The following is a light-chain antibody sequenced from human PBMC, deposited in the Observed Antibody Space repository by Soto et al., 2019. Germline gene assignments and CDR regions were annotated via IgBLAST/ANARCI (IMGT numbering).Light chain of an antibody. CDR1: SSDVGGYNY. CDR3: SSYTTGNTRQIV. Sequence: QSVLTQPASVSGSPGQSITISCTGTSSDVGGYNYVSWYQHHPGKAPKLMIFDVSNRPSGVSNRFSGSKSGNTASLTISGLQPEDEADYYCSSYTTGNTRQIVFGTGTKVTVL. J-gene: IGLJ1*01. V-gene: IGLV2-14*03. CDR2: DVS.